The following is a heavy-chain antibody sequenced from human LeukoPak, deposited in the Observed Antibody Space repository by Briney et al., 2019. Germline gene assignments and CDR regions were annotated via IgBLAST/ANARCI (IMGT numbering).Heavy chain of an antibody. CDR3: ARDIAHPGGDFDH. J-gene: IGHJ4*02. V-gene: IGHV1-2*02. Sequence: ASVKVSCKASGYTFTGYYMHWVRQAPGQGLEWMGWINPNSGGTNYAQKFQGRVTMTRDTSISTAYMELSRLRSDDTAVYYCARDIAHPGGDFDHWGQGTLVPVPS. CDR1: GYTFTGYY. D-gene: IGHD3-16*01. CDR2: INPNSGGT.